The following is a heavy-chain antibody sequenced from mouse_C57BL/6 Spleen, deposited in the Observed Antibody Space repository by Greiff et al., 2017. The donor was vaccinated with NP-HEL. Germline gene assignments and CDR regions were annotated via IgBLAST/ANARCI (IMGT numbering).Heavy chain of an antibody. J-gene: IGHJ2*01. D-gene: IGHD2-2*01. V-gene: IGHV1-15*01. CDR1: GYTFTDYE. Sequence: VQLQQSGAELVRPGASVTLSCKASGYTFTDYEMHWVKQTPVHGLEWIGAIDPETGGTAYNQKFKGKAILTADKSSSTAYMELRSLTSEDSAVYYCTRRSGYLYYFDYWGQGTTLTVSS. CDR2: IDPETGGT. CDR3: TRRSGYLYYFDY.